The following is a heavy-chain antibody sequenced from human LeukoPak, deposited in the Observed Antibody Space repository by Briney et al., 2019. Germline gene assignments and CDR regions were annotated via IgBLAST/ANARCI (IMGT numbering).Heavy chain of an antibody. D-gene: IGHD2-8*01. J-gene: IGHJ6*02. V-gene: IGHV3-11*01. CDR2: ISNSGSTV. CDR1: GFTFSDYY. CDR3: ALGTINKDFYFGMDV. Sequence: PGESLRLSCAASGFTFSDYYMTWLRQAPGKGLEWLSYISNSGSTVFYADSVKGRFTVSRDNAKRSLYLQIESLRDDDTAVYHCALGTINKDFYFGMDVWGQGTTVTVSS.